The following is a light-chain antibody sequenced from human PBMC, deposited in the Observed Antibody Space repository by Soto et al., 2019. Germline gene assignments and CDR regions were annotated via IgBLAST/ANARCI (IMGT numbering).Light chain of an antibody. CDR3: TSWTTNTTMI. CDR1: PPHIGAYNF. V-gene: IGLV2-14*03. J-gene: IGLJ2*01. CDR2: DVN. Sequence: QSALTQPASVSGSPGQSITISSPPPPPHIGAYNFVSWYQQHPGKAPKLMLYDVNIRPSGVSNRFSGSKSGNTASLTISGLQAEDEADYYCTSWTTNTTMIFGGGTQLTVL.